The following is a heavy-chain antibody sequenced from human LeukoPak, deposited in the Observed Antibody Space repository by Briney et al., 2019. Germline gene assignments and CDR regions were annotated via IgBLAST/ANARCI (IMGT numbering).Heavy chain of an antibody. Sequence: ASVTVSCKASGYTFTGYYMHWVRQAPGQGLEWMGWINPNSGDTNSAQKFQGRVTMTRDTSISTAYMELSRLRSDDTAVYYCAKVSEGGVWFDPWGQGTLVTVSS. CDR3: AKVSEGGVWFDP. CDR1: GYTFTGYY. CDR2: INPNSGDT. D-gene: IGHD1-14*01. J-gene: IGHJ5*02. V-gene: IGHV1-2*02.